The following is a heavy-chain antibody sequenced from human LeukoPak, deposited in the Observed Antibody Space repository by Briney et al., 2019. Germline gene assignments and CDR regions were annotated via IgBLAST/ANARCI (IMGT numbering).Heavy chain of an antibody. V-gene: IGHV1-18*04. CDR1: GYTFTGYY. CDR3: ARVKFRSLRGTVTTKDVYAFDI. J-gene: IGHJ3*02. CDR2: ISAYNGNT. D-gene: IGHD4-17*01. Sequence: VASVKVSCKASGYTFTGYYMHWVRQAPGQGLEWMGWISAYNGNTNYAQKLQGRVTMTTDTSTSTAYMELRSLRSDDTAVYYCARVKFRSLRGTVTTKDVYAFDIWGQGTMVTVSS.